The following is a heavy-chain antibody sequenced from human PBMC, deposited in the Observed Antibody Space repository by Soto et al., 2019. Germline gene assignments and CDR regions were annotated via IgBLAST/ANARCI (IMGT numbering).Heavy chain of an antibody. D-gene: IGHD3-3*01. CDR2: VYHTGRT. Sequence: SETLSLTCVVSGDSIASSYWWSWVRQPPGKGLEWIGYVYHTGRTSYNPSLKSRVSISMDTSKNQFSLNLDSVTAADTAVYFCARDFAYFDSWGQGTLVTVSS. J-gene: IGHJ4*02. CDR3: ARDFAYFDS. CDR1: GDSIASSYW. V-gene: IGHV4-4*02.